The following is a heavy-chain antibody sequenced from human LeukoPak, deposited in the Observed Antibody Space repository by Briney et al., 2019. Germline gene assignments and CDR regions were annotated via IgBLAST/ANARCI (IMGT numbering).Heavy chain of an antibody. CDR1: GGSFSGYY. V-gene: IGHV4-34*01. D-gene: IGHD2-2*02. J-gene: IGHJ4*02. CDR2: INHSGST. Sequence: SETLSLTCAVYGGSFSGYYWSWIRQPPGKGLEWIGEINHSGSTDYNPSLKSRVTISVDTSKNQFSLKLSSVTAADTAVYYCARATIVVVPAAIPFDYWGQGTLVTVS. CDR3: ARATIVVVPAAIPFDY.